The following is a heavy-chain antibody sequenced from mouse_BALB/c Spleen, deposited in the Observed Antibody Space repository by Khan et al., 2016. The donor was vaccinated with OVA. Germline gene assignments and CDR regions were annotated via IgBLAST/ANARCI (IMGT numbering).Heavy chain of an antibody. J-gene: IGHJ3*01. Sequence: QVQLKQSGTELVRPGASVKLSCKTPGYIFTSYWIHWVKQRSGQGLEWIARIYPGTNSTYYNEKFKGKATLTADKSSSTAYLQLSTLQSEDSAVDFWARDGPDGAWIVYWGQGTLVTVSA. D-gene: IGHD2-3*01. V-gene: IGHV1-76*01. CDR1: GYIFTSYW. CDR2: IYPGTNST. CDR3: ARDGPDGAWIVY.